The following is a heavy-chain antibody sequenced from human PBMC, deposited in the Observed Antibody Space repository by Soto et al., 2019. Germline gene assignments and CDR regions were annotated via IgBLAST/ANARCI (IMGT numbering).Heavy chain of an antibody. CDR1: VFSVRTNY. D-gene: IGHD2-21*02. CDR2: FESGGSI. Sequence: PWWSLRLSCSASVFSVRTNYMSWFRQAPGKGLEWVSVFESGGSIYYADSVKGRFIISRDYAKNTVYLQMNSLRADDTAVYYCARAGVTPHFFDYWGQGTLVTVSS. V-gene: IGHV3-53*01. J-gene: IGHJ4*02. CDR3: ARAGVTPHFFDY.